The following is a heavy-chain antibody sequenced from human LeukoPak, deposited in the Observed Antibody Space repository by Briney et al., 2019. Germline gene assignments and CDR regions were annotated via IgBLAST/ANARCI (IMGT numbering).Heavy chain of an antibody. J-gene: IGHJ4*02. D-gene: IGHD3-3*01. Sequence: GRSLRLSCAASGFTFSSYGMHWVRQAPGKGLEWVSAISGSGGSTYYADSVKGRFTISRDNSKNTLYLRMNSLRAEDTAVYYCAKGDITIFGASRDYWGQGTLVTVSS. CDR1: GFTFSSYG. CDR2: ISGSGGST. CDR3: AKGDITIFGASRDY. V-gene: IGHV3-23*01.